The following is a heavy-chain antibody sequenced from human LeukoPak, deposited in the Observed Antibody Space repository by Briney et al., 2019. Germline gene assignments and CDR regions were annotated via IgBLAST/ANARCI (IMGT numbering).Heavy chain of an antibody. CDR3: ARDATYQLLYAYY. V-gene: IGHV1-69*13. J-gene: IGHJ4*02. Sequence: SVKVSCKASRDTFTRCAFSWVRQAPGQGLEWMGGIIPIFGTANYAQKFQGRVTITADESTSTAYMELSSLRSEDTAVYYCARDATYQLLYAYYWGQGTLVTVSS. D-gene: IGHD2-2*02. CDR1: RDTFTRCA. CDR2: IIPIFGTA.